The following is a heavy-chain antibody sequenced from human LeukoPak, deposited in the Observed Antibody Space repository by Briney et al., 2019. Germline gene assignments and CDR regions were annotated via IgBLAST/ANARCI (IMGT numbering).Heavy chain of an antibody. Sequence: SETLSLTCAVSGYSINSAYYWGWIRQPPGKGLEWIGSMYHSGSTWYSPSLKSRFSISMDTSKSQFSLKLRSVTAADTAIYYCARQGYHWNDNNLYYFDYWGQGTLVTVSS. CDR2: MYHSGST. J-gene: IGHJ4*02. D-gene: IGHD1-20*01. CDR3: ARQGYHWNDNNLYYFDY. CDR1: GYSINSAYY. V-gene: IGHV4-38-2*01.